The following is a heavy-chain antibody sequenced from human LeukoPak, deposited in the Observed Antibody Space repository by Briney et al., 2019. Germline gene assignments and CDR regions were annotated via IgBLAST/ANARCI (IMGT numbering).Heavy chain of an antibody. Sequence: SETLPLTCTVSGGSISSYYWSWIRQPPGKGLEWIGYIYHSGSTYYNPSLKSRVTISVDRSKNQFSLKLSSVTAADTAVYYCARVVSGPAAMDDAFDIWGQGTMVTVSS. CDR2: IYHSGST. CDR1: GGSISSYY. D-gene: IGHD2-2*01. CDR3: ARVVSGPAAMDDAFDI. V-gene: IGHV4-59*12. J-gene: IGHJ3*02.